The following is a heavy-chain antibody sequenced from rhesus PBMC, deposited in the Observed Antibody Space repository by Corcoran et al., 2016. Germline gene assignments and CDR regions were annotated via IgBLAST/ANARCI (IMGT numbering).Heavy chain of an antibody. D-gene: IGHD5-12*01. CDR3: ARRPGNTYSNDY. CDR2: ISGPGRLT. J-gene: IGHJ4*01. Sequence: QVQLQESGPGLVKPSESLSLTCAVSAGSISSGNWWRWMCQSPGKGLECMGNISGPGRLTSSNPSLKSRFTISTDTSKNQFSRKGSSVTAADTAVYYCARRPGNTYSNDYWGQGVLVTVSS. V-gene: IGHV4-65*01. CDR1: AGSISSGNW.